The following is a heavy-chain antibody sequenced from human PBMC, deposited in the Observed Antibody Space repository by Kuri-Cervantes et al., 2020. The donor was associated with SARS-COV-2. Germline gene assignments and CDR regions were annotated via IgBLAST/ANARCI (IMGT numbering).Heavy chain of an antibody. J-gene: IGHJ5*02. CDR3: ARGRFICSSISCYRGWFDP. CDR1: GGTFSSYA. D-gene: IGHD2-2*01. V-gene: IGHV1-69*13. Sequence: SVKVSCKASGGTFSSYAISWVRQAPGQGLEWMGGIIPIFGTANYAQKFQGRVTITADESTSTAYMELSRLRSDDTAVYYCARGRFICSSISCYRGWFDPWGQGTLVTVSS. CDR2: IIPIFGTA.